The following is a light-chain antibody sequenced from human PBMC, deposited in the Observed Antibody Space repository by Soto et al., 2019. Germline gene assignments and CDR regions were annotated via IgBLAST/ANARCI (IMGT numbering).Light chain of an antibody. CDR1: QSVLRSSNNKNY. CDR2: WAP. J-gene: IGKJ1*01. Sequence: DVVMIQSPDSLAVSLGERATINCKSSQSVLRSSNNKNYLAWFQQKPGQTPKLLIYWAPTRESGVPGRFSGSGSGTDFTLTISSLQAEDVAIYYCQHYYSAPRTFGQGTKVEVK. V-gene: IGKV4-1*01. CDR3: QHYYSAPRT.